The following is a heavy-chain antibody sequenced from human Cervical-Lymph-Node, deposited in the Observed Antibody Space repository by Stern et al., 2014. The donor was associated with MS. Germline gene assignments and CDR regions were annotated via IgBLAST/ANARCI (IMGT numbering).Heavy chain of an antibody. Sequence: AQLVQSGGGLVQPGGSLRLSCAASGFTFRSYWMPWVRQAPGKGLGWVSRINSDWSSPSSAASVKGRFTISRDNAKNTLYLQMNSLRAEDTAVYYCARDGDGYNYDYWGQGTLVTVSS. CDR2: INSDWSSP. D-gene: IGHD5-24*01. J-gene: IGHJ4*02. V-gene: IGHV3-74*02. CDR1: GFTFRSYW. CDR3: ARDGDGYNYDY.